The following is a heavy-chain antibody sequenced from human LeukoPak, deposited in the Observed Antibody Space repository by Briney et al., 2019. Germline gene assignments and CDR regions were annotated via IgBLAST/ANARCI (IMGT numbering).Heavy chain of an antibody. J-gene: IGHJ4*02. Sequence: SETLSLTCTVSGYCISSGYYWGWIRQPPGKGLEGIGSIYHSGSTYYNPSLKSRVTISVDTSKNQFSLKLSSVTAADTAVYYCARDDSSGWSPGYWGQGTLVTVSS. V-gene: IGHV4-38-2*02. D-gene: IGHD6-19*01. CDR1: GYCISSGYY. CDR3: ARDDSSGWSPGY. CDR2: IYHSGST.